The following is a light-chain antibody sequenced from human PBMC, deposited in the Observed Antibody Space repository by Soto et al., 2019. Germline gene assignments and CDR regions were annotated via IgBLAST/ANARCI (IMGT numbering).Light chain of an antibody. CDR3: QSYDSSLSNLVV. V-gene: IGLV1-40*01. CDR1: SYNTGAGYD. J-gene: IGLJ2*01. Sequence: QSVLTPPPPVCGGTGQRVTSSWTGNSYNTGAGYDVHSYQHLPGSAPKLLIYDTTSRPSGLPDRFSGSKSGTSASLAITGLQAEDGGDYYCQSYDSSLSNLVVFGGGTMVTVL. CDR2: DTT.